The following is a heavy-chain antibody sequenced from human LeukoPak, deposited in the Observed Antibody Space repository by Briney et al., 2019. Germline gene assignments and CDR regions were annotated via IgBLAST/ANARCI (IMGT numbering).Heavy chain of an antibody. D-gene: IGHD2/OR15-2a*01. V-gene: IGHV3-74*01. CDR1: GNYW. CDR2: INSDGSWT. J-gene: IGHJ4*02. Sequence: GGSLRLSCAASGNYWMRWVRQAPGKGPVWVSHINSDGSWTSYADSVKGRFTISKDNAKNTVYLQMNSLRAEDTAVYYCVSFYETYWGRGTLVTVSS. CDR3: VSFYETY.